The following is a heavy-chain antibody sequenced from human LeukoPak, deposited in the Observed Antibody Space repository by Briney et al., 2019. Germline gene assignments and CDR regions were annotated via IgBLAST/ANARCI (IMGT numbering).Heavy chain of an antibody. CDR3: AKDHLFYGDYQGGYFDL. Sequence: GGSLRLSCAASGFTFSSYGMHWVRQAPGKGLDWVAFIRYGGSNTYYVDSVKGRFTISKDNSKNTLYLQMNSLRPEDTAIYYCAKDHLFYGDYQGGYFDLWGRGTLVTVSS. CDR1: GFTFSSYG. D-gene: IGHD4-17*01. CDR2: IRYGGSNT. V-gene: IGHV3-30*02. J-gene: IGHJ2*01.